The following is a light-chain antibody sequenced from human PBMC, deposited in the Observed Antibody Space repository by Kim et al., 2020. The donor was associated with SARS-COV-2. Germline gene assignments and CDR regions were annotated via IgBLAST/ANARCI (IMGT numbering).Light chain of an antibody. V-gene: IGLV2-23*02. Sequence: QSALTQPASLSGTPGQSITISCTGTRSDVGSYGLVSWYRQHPGKVPQLMIYEVTKRPSGISNRFSGSKSGNTASLTISGLQAEDEADYYCGSYAGDTTFVFGGGTQLTVL. CDR3: GSYAGDTTFV. CDR1: RSDVGSYGL. CDR2: EVT. J-gene: IGLJ2*01.